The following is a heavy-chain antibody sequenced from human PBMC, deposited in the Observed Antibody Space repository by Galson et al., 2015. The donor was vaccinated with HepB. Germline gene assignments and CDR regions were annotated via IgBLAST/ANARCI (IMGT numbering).Heavy chain of an antibody. CDR3: ASGKYSGSYQRGPLYYFDY. J-gene: IGHJ4*02. CDR2: ISSSSSYI. CDR1: GFTFSSYS. V-gene: IGHV3-21*01. D-gene: IGHD1-26*01. Sequence: SLRLSCAASGFTFSSYSMNWVRQAPGKGLEWVSSISSSSSYIYYADSVKGRFTISRDNAKNSLYLQMNSLRAEDTAVYYCASGKYSGSYQRGPLYYFDYWGQGTLVTVSS.